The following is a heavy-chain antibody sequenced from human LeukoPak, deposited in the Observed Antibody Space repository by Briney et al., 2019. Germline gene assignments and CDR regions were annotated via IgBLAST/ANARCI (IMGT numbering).Heavy chain of an antibody. D-gene: IGHD5-12*01. CDR1: GGSISSYY. V-gene: IGHV4-59*01. Sequence: SETLSLTCTVSGGSISSYYWSWIRQPPGKGLEWIGYIYYSGSTNYNPSLKSRVTISVDTSKNQFSLKLSSVTAADTAVYYCARGLPGGSLWWLRIVGGRRPKTGDAFDIWGQGTMVTVSS. CDR2: IYYSGST. J-gene: IGHJ3*02. CDR3: ARGLPGGSLWWLRIVGGRRPKTGDAFDI.